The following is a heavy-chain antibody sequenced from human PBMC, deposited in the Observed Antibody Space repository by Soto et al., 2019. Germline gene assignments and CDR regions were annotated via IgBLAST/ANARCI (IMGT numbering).Heavy chain of an antibody. V-gene: IGHV3-30*18. CDR3: AKGRVVASAKASCGGDCPEFDC. CDR1: GFTFSNYG. CDR2: ISYDGSGK. Sequence: GGSLRLSCEASGFTFSNYGMHWVRQAPGMGLEWVTFISYDGSGKYYADSVKGRFTISRDNSRNTLYLQMGSLRAEDTAVYYCAKGRVVASAKASCGGDCPEFDCWGQGTLVTVSS. D-gene: IGHD2-21*02. J-gene: IGHJ4*02.